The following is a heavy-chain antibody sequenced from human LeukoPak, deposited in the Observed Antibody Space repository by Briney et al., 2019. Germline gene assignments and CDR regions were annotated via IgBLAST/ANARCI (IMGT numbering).Heavy chain of an antibody. CDR3: ARQSYLSIAAEIYYYYYYMDV. D-gene: IGHD6-13*01. Sequence: PGGSLRLSCAASGFTFSSYAMSWVRQAPGKGLEWVSAISGSGGSTYYADSVKGRFTISRDNSRNTLYLQMNSLRAEDTAVYYCARQSYLSIAAEIYYYYYYMDVWGKETTVTVSS. CDR1: GFTFSSYA. V-gene: IGHV3-23*01. J-gene: IGHJ6*03. CDR2: ISGSGGST.